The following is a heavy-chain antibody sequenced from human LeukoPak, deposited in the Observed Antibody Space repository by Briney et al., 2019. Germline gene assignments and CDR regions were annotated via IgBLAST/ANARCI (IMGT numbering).Heavy chain of an antibody. CDR2: INSDGSGT. CDR1: GFTFSSYW. CDR3: ARGFRVVRGVIRTYYYYYGMDV. V-gene: IGHV3-74*01. Sequence: GGSLRLSCAASGFTFSSYWMHRVRQAPGKGLVWVSRINSDGSGTSYADSVKGRFTISRDNAKNSLYLQMNSLRAEDTAVYYCARGFRVVRGVIRTYYYYYGMDVWGQGTTVTVSS. D-gene: IGHD3-10*01. J-gene: IGHJ6*02.